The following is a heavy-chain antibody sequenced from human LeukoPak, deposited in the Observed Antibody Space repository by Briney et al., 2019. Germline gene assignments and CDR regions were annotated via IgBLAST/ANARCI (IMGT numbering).Heavy chain of an antibody. Sequence: GGSLRLSCAASGFTFSSYWMHWVRQAPGKGLVWVSRINSDGSSTSYADSVKGRFTISRDNAKNTLYPQMNSLRAEDTAVYYCARAGVSYQLSNWFDPWGQGTLVTVSS. D-gene: IGHD2-15*01. CDR2: INSDGSST. J-gene: IGHJ5*02. CDR1: GFTFSSYW. CDR3: ARAGVSYQLSNWFDP. V-gene: IGHV3-74*01.